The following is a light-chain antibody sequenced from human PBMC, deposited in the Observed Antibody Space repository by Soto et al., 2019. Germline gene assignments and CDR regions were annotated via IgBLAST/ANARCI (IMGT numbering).Light chain of an antibody. CDR3: QQYDNR. Sequence: IPLTQFPSSLSASVVDRGTITCQASQDISNYLNWYQQKPGKAPKLLIYDASNLETGVPSRFSVSGSGTDFTFTISSLQPEDIARNYCQQYDNRFGQGTRLEIK. V-gene: IGKV1-33*01. CDR1: QDISNY. CDR2: DAS. J-gene: IGKJ5*01.